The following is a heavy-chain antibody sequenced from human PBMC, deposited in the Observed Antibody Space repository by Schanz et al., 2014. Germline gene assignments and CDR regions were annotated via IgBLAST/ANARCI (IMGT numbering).Heavy chain of an antibody. D-gene: IGHD4-17*01. Sequence: QVLQVQSGSELKKPGTSVKVSCKASGGTFSTYTISWVRQAPGQGLEWMGWISAYNGNTNYAQKLQGRVTITADKSTTTAYMELNSLNSDDTAVYYCATLDYADSVSWGQGTLVTVSS. CDR2: ISAYNGNT. CDR1: GGTFSTYT. J-gene: IGHJ5*02. CDR3: ATLDYADSVS. V-gene: IGHV1-18*01.